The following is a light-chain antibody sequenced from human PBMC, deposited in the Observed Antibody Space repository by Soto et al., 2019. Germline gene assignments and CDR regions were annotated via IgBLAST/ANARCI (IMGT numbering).Light chain of an antibody. Sequence: DIQMTQSPSSLSASVGDRVTITCRASQSISSYLNWYQQKPGKAPKLLIYAASSLQSGVPSRFSGSGSGTDFTLTFSSLQPEEFATYYCQQSYSTPPYTFVQVTKLAIK. CDR2: AAS. CDR1: QSISSY. CDR3: QQSYSTPPYT. V-gene: IGKV1-39*01. J-gene: IGKJ2*01.